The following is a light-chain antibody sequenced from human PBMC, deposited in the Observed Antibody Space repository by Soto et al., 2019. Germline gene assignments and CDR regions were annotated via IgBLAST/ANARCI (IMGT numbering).Light chain of an antibody. Sequence: EIVMTQSPATLSVSPGERATLSCRASQSVSSSYLAWYQQKPGQAPRVLIYGASTRATGIPARFSGSGSGTEFTLTISSLQSEDFAVYYCQQYHNWPPETFGPGTKVDIK. V-gene: IGKV3-15*01. CDR1: QSVSSSY. J-gene: IGKJ3*01. CDR2: GAS. CDR3: QQYHNWPPET.